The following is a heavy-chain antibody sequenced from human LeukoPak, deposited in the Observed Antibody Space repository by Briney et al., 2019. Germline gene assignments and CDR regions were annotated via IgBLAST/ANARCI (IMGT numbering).Heavy chain of an antibody. V-gene: IGHV3-30*02. CDR1: GFTFSSYG. J-gene: IGHJ4*02. CDR3: ARAYYYDSSKHFDY. Sequence: GGSLRLSCAASGFTFSSYGMHWVRQAPGKGLEWVAFIRYDGSNKYYADSVKGRFTISRDNSKNTLYLQMNSLRAEDTAVYYCARAYYYDSSKHFDYWGQGTLVTVSS. CDR2: IRYDGSNK. D-gene: IGHD3-22*01.